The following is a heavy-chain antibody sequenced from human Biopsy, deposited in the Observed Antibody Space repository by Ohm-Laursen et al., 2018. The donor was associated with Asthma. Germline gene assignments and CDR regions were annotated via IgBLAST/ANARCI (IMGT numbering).Heavy chain of an antibody. J-gene: IGHJ4*02. V-gene: IGHV3-30*18. CDR3: AKDRVRINSAYYFDY. CDR2: ILSDGRDK. Sequence: SLRLSCSASGFTFSSYGMHWVRQAPGKGLEWVAVILSDGRDKYYADSVKGRFTISRDNSKNTLYLHMHSLRAEDTTVYFCAKDRVRINSAYYFDYWGQGTLVTVSS. D-gene: IGHD3-10*01. CDR1: GFTFSSYG.